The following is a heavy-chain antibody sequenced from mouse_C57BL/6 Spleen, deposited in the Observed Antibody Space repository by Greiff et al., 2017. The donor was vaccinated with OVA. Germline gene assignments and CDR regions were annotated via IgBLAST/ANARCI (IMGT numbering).Heavy chain of an antibody. CDR3: ARGGGTWYFDV. J-gene: IGHJ1*03. V-gene: IGHV5-4*03. CDR1: GFTFSSYA. D-gene: IGHD3-3*01. Sequence: EVKLEESGGGLVKPGGSLKLSCAASGFTFSSYAMSWVRQTPEKRLEWVATISDGGSYTYYPDNVKGRFTISRDNAKNNLYLQMSHLKSEDTAMYYCARGGGTWYFDVWGTGTTVTVSS. CDR2: ISDGGSYT.